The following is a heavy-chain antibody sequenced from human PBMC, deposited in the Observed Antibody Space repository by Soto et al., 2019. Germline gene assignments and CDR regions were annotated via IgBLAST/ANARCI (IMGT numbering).Heavy chain of an antibody. CDR2: IIPIFGTA. Sequence: QVQLVQSGAEVKKPGSSVKVSCKASGGTFSSYAISWVRQAPGQGLEWMGGIIPIFGTANYAQKFQGRVTITADESTSTAYMELSSLRSEDTAVYYCARVSSGYSYAFYGMDVWGQGTTVTVSS. V-gene: IGHV1-69*12. D-gene: IGHD5-18*01. J-gene: IGHJ6*02. CDR1: GGTFSSYA. CDR3: ARVSSGYSYAFYGMDV.